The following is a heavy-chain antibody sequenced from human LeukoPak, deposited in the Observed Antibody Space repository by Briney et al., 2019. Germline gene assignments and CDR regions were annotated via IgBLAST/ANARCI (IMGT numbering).Heavy chain of an antibody. CDR2: MNPNSGNT. J-gene: IGHJ6*03. CDR1: GYSFTSYD. V-gene: IGHV1-8*03. D-gene: IGHD2-2*01. Sequence: ASVKVSCKASGYSFTSYDINWLRQATGQGLEWMGWMNPNSGNTGYAQKFQGRVTITSNTSISTAYMELSSLRSEDTAVYYCARVGSSTSYYYYTDVWGKGTTVTVSS. CDR3: ARVGSSTSYYYYTDV.